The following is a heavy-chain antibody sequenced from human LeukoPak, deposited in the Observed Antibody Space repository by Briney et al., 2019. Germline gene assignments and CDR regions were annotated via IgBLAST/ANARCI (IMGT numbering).Heavy chain of an antibody. CDR1: GFSLSSYW. V-gene: IGHV3-7*05. CDR2: IKQDGSVK. CDR3: ARDPTVTNLHDAFDV. D-gene: IGHD4-17*01. J-gene: IGHJ3*01. Sequence: GGSLRLSCAASGFSLSSYWMSWVRQAPGKGLEWVAIIKQDGSVKAYVESVKGRFTISRDYARNSLYLQMNSLRAEDTAVYYCARDPTVTNLHDAFDVWGQGTLVTVPS.